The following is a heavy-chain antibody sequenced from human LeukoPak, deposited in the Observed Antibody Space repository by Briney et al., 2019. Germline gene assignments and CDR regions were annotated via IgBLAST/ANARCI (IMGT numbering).Heavy chain of an antibody. Sequence: PGGSLRLSCAASGFTFDDYAMHWVRQAPGKGLEWVSGISWNSGSMGYADSVKGRFTISRDNSKNTLYLQMNSLRAEDTAVYYCAKGTYTDGYNYVGIDYWGQGTLVTVSS. D-gene: IGHD5-24*01. CDR1: GFTFDDYA. CDR2: ISWNSGSM. CDR3: AKGTYTDGYNYVGIDY. J-gene: IGHJ4*02. V-gene: IGHV3-9*01.